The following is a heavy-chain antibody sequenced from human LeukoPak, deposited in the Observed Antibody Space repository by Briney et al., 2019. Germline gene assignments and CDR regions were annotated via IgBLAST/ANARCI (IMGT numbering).Heavy chain of an antibody. J-gene: IGHJ3*02. V-gene: IGHV3-11*04. D-gene: IGHD2-2*01. Sequence: GGSLRLSCAASGFTFSDYYMSWIRQAPGKGLEWVSYISSSGSTIYYADSVKGRFTISRDNAKNSLYLQMNSLRAEDTAVYYCARDAGLPYCSSTSCYAFDIWGQGTMVTVSS. CDR2: ISSSGSTI. CDR3: ARDAGLPYCSSTSCYAFDI. CDR1: GFTFSDYY.